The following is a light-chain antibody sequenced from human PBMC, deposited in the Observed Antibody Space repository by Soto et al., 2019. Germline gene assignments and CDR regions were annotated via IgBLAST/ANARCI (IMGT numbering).Light chain of an antibody. J-gene: IGKJ1*01. CDR3: QQYNSYSWT. CDR1: QTISTW. V-gene: IGKV1-5*03. Sequence: DIQMTQSPSTLSASVGDRVTITCWASQTISTWLAWFQQKPGKAPKLLIYKASSLEGGVPSRFSGSGSETEFTLTISSLQPDDFATYYCQQYNSYSWTFGQGTKVEIK. CDR2: KAS.